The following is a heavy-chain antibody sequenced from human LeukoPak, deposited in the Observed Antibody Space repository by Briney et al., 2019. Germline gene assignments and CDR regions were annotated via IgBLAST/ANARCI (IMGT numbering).Heavy chain of an antibody. Sequence: ASVKVSCKASGYTFTSYGISWVRQAPGQGLEWMGWISAYNGNTNYAQKLQGRVTMTTDTSTSTAYMELRSLRSDDTAVYYCTRDRDYGVVYGMDVWGQGTTVTVSS. D-gene: IGHD4-17*01. CDR2: ISAYNGNT. V-gene: IGHV1-18*01. CDR3: TRDRDYGVVYGMDV. CDR1: GYTFTSYG. J-gene: IGHJ6*02.